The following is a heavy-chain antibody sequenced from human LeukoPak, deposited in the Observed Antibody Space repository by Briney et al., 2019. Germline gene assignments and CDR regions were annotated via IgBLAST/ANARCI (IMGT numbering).Heavy chain of an antibody. V-gene: IGHV3-53*01. D-gene: IGHD4-17*01. J-gene: IGHJ4*02. CDR2: IFSGGST. CDR1: GFTVSSNY. CDR3: AGGSMTTVTKIDY. Sequence: GGSLRLSCAASGFTVSSNYMSWVRQAPGKGLEWVSIIFSGGSTYYADSVKGRFTISRDNSKNTLYLQMNSLRAEDTAVYYCAGGSMTTVTKIDYWGQGTLVTVSS.